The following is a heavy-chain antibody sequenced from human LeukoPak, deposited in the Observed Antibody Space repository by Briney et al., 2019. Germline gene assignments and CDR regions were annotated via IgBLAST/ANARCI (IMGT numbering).Heavy chain of an antibody. V-gene: IGHV3-21*01. Sequence: GGSLRLSCAASGFTFSSYSMNWVRQAPGKGLEWVSSISSSSSYIYYADSVKGRFTISRDNAKNSLYLQMNSLRAEDTAVYYCAKSRGIAAAGTFDYWGQGTLVTVSS. D-gene: IGHD6-13*01. CDR1: GFTFSSYS. CDR3: AKSRGIAAAGTFDY. CDR2: ISSSSSYI. J-gene: IGHJ4*02.